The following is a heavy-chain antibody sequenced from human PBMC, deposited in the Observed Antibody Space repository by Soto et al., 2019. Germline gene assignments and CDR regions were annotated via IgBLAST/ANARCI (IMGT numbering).Heavy chain of an antibody. CDR1: GGSISSGGYS. CDR2: IYHSGST. J-gene: IGHJ5*02. V-gene: IGHV4-30-2*01. Sequence: SETLSLTCAVSGGSISSGGYSWSWIRQPPGKGLEWIGYIYHSGSTYYNPSLKSRVTISVDRSKNQFSLKLSSVTAADTAVHYCAGYIVVVPGQNWFDPWGQGTLVTVSS. CDR3: AGYIVVVPGQNWFDP. D-gene: IGHD2-2*01.